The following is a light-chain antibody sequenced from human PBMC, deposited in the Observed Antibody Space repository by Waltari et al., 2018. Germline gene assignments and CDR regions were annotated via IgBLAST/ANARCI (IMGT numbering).Light chain of an antibody. CDR1: RDINNY. CDR2: DAS. Sequence: DIQMTQSPSSLSASVGHRVTITCQASRDINNYLNWEQQKPGKAPKLLIYDASTLETGVPSRFSGSGSGTDFVFTISRLQPEDIATYYCQHYDGVPPWTFGQGTRVEIK. J-gene: IGKJ1*01. V-gene: IGKV1-33*01. CDR3: QHYDGVPPWT.